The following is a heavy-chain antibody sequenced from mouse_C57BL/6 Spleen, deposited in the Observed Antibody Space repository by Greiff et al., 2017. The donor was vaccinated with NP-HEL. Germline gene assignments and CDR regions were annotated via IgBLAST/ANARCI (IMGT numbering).Heavy chain of an antibody. J-gene: IGHJ4*01. V-gene: IGHV1-80*01. D-gene: IGHD2-2*01. Sequence: LVESGAELVKPGASVKISCKASGYAFSSYWMNWVKQRPGKGLEWIGQIYPGDGDTNYNGKFKGKATLTADKSSSTAYMQLSSLTSEDSAVYFCARVGYDPYAMDYWGQGTSVTVSS. CDR3: ARVGYDPYAMDY. CDR2: IYPGDGDT. CDR1: GYAFSSYW.